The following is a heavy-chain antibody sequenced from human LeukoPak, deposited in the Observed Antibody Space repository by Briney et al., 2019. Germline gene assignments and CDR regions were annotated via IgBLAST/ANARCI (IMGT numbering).Heavy chain of an antibody. D-gene: IGHD6-13*01. V-gene: IGHV1-69*06. CDR3: ARVGESSSWYYFDY. Sequence: EASVKVSCKASGGTFSSYAISWVRQAPGQGLEWMGRIIPIFGTANYAQKFQGRVTITADKSTSTAYMELSSLRSGDTAVYYCARVGESSSWYYFDYWGQGTLVTVSS. J-gene: IGHJ4*02. CDR1: GGTFSSYA. CDR2: IIPIFGTA.